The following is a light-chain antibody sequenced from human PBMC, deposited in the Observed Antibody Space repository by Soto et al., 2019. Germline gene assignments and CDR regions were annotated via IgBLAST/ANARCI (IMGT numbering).Light chain of an antibody. CDR1: QSGNIN. V-gene: IGKV3-15*01. J-gene: IGKJ4*01. CDR2: GAS. CDR3: QQYNNWPLT. Sequence: EIVMTQSPATLSVSPGEGATLSCRASQSGNINLAWYQEKPGQAPRLLIYGASTRATGIPARFSGSGSGTEFTLTINSLQSGDFAVYYCQQYNNWPLTFGGGTKVEIK.